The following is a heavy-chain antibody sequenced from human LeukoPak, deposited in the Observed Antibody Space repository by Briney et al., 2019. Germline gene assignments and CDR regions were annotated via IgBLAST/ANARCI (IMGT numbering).Heavy chain of an antibody. CDR2: IKQDGSEK. CDR3: ARGDRYSSSWYGGDFDY. D-gene: IGHD6-13*01. CDR1: GFTFSSYW. J-gene: IGHJ4*02. V-gene: IGHV3-7*03. Sequence: GGSLRLSCAASGFTFSSYWMGWVRQAPGKGLEWVANIKQDGSEKYYVDSVKGRFTISRDNSKNTLYLQMNSLRAEDTAVYYCARGDRYSSSWYGGDFDYWGQGTLVTVSS.